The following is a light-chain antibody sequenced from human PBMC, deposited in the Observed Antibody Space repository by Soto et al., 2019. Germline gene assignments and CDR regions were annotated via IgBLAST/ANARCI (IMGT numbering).Light chain of an antibody. CDR3: QSYDSSLSCPG. CDR1: SSNIGAGYD. V-gene: IGLV1-40*01. CDR2: GNS. J-gene: IGLJ2*01. Sequence: QSVLTQPPSVSGAPGQRVTISCTGSSSNIGAGYDVHWYQQLPGTAPKLLIYGNSNRPSGVPDRFSGSKSGTSASLAITGLQAEDEADYYCQSYDSSLSCPGFGGGTKLTVL.